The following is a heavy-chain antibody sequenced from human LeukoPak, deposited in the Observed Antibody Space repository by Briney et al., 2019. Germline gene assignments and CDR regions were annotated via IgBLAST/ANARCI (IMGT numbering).Heavy chain of an antibody. J-gene: IGHJ4*02. V-gene: IGHV3-21*01. Sequence: PGGSLRLSCATSGFTFSSYSMNWVRQAPGKGLEWVSSISNSSSYIYYADSVKGRFTISRDNAKNSLYLQMNSLRAEDTAVYYCARVGRNAAMVDYWGQGTLVTVSS. CDR2: ISNSSSYI. D-gene: IGHD2-2*01. CDR1: GFTFSSYS. CDR3: ARVGRNAAMVDY.